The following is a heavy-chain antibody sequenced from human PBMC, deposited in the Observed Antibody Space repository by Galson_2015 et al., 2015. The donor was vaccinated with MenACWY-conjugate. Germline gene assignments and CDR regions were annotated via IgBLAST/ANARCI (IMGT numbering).Heavy chain of an antibody. CDR1: GSTFTNYD. V-gene: IGHV3-13*01. D-gene: IGHD6-19*01. CDR3: VGRVSGWSHGFDY. J-gene: IGHJ4*02. CDR2: IGIAGDT. Sequence: SLRLSCAASGSTFTNYDMHWVRQPTGKGLEWVSVIGIAGDTYYLDPVKGRFAISREDGKNSLYLQMNSLRVEDTAVYYCVGRVSGWSHGFDYWGQGTLVTVSS.